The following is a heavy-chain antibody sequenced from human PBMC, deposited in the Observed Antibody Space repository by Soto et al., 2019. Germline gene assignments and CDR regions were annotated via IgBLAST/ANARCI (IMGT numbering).Heavy chain of an antibody. J-gene: IGHJ4*02. CDR1: GGSISSGGYY. CDR3: GAYYGSGSYLNSDY. V-gene: IGHV4-31*03. CDR2: IYYSGST. Sequence: SETLSLTCTVSGGSISSGGYYWSWIRQHPGKGLEWIGYIYYSGSTYYNPSPKSRVTISVDTSKNQFSLKLSSVTAADTAVYYCGAYYGSGSYLNSDYWGQGXLVTVYS. D-gene: IGHD3-10*01.